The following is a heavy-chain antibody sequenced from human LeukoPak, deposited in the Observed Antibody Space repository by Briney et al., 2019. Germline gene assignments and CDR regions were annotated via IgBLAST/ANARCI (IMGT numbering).Heavy chain of an antibody. V-gene: IGHV1-18*01. CDR1: GYTFTSYG. J-gene: IGHJ6*02. D-gene: IGHD2-2*01. CDR2: ISAYNGNT. CDR3: ARDAYCSSTSCEYTRYYYYGMDV. Sequence: ASVKVSCKASGYTFTSYGISWVRQAPGQGLEWMGWISAYNGNTNYAQKLQGRVTMTTDTSTSTAYMELRSLRSDDTAVYYCARDAYCSSTSCEYTRYYYYGMDVWGQGTTVTVSS.